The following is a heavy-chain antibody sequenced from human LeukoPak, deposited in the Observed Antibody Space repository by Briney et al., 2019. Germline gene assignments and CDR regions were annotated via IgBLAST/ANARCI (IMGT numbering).Heavy chain of an antibody. V-gene: IGHV4-30-2*01. D-gene: IGHD5-12*01. J-gene: IGHJ4*02. Sequence: SETLSLTCTVSGGSISSGGYYWSWIRQPPGKGLEWIGYIYHSGSTYYNPSLKSRVTIPVDKSKNQFSLKLSSVTAADTAVYYCARISGYDLFDYWGQGTLVTVSS. CDR3: ARISGYDLFDY. CDR2: IYHSGST. CDR1: GGSISSGGYY.